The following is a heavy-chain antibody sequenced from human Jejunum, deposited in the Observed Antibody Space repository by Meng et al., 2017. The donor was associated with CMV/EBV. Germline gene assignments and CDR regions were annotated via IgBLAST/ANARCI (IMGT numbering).Heavy chain of an antibody. V-gene: IGHV3-30*18. CDR2: IAYDGGIK. J-gene: IGHJ6*02. CDR1: TFSSFG. D-gene: IGHD3-3*01. CDR3: AKSRGDFWSGYYHGMDV. Sequence: TFSSFGMHWVRQAPGKGLGWVAFIAYDGGIKYHGDSVKGRFTISRDNSKNTLYLQMNTLRAEDTAVYYCAKSRGDFWSGYYHGMDVWGQGTTVTVSS.